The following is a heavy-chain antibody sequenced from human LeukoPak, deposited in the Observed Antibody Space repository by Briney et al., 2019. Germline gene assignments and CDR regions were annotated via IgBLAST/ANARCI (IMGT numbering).Heavy chain of an antibody. CDR3: AKVISRTESYYYYYGMDV. J-gene: IGHJ6*02. Sequence: PGGSLRLSCAASGFTFSSYAMSWVRQAPGGGLEWVSAISVSGGSTYYAHSVKGRFTISRDNSKNTLYLQMNSLRAEDTAVYYFAKVISRTESYYYYYGMDVWGQGTTVTVSS. CDR2: ISVSGGST. CDR1: GFTFSSYA. D-gene: IGHD3-10*01. V-gene: IGHV3-23*01.